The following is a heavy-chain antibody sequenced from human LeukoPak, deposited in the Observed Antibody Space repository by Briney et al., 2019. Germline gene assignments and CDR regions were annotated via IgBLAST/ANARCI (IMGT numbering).Heavy chain of an antibody. Sequence: PSETLSLTCTVSGGSISSSSYYWGWIRQPPGKGLEWIGSIYYSGSTYNNPSLKSRVTISVDTSKNQFSLKLSSVTAADTAVYFCARLIIVGYTSSWDGVQWFDPWGQGTLVTVSS. V-gene: IGHV4-39*01. CDR3: ARLIIVGYTSSWDGVQWFDP. D-gene: IGHD6-13*01. CDR1: GGSISSSSYY. J-gene: IGHJ5*02. CDR2: IYYSGST.